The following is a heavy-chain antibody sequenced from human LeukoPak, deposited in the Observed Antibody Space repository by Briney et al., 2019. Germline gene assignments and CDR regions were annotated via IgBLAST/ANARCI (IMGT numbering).Heavy chain of an antibody. V-gene: IGHV4-34*01. CDR1: GGSFNDYY. Sequence: SETLSLTCAVYGGSFNDYYWSWIRQPPGKGLEWIGEINHSGSTNYNPSLKSRVTISLDTSKNQFSLKLSSVTAADTAVYYCASRSGWVAYWGQGTLVTVSS. D-gene: IGHD6-19*01. CDR3: ASRSGWVAY. CDR2: INHSGST. J-gene: IGHJ4*02.